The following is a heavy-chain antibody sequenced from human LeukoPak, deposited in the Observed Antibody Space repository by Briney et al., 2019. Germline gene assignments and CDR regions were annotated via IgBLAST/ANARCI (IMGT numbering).Heavy chain of an antibody. Sequence: PGGSLRLSCAASGFTFSDYYMSWIRQAPGKGLEWVSSISSSGTTTYYADSLKGRFTISRDNAKNSLFLQMNSLRVEDTAVYYCARARADYDISTDYYPNWFDPWGQGALVTVSS. V-gene: IGHV3-11*01. CDR1: GFTFSDYY. CDR3: ARARADYDISTDYYPNWFDP. J-gene: IGHJ5*02. CDR2: ISSSGTTT. D-gene: IGHD3-9*01.